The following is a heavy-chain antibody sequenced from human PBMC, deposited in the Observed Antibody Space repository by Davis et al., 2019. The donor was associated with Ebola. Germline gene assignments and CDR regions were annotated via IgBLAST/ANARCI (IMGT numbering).Heavy chain of an antibody. D-gene: IGHD3-22*01. V-gene: IGHV3-15*01. CDR1: GFTFSSYA. J-gene: IGHJ4*02. CDR3: TTDTYYYDSSGYYYYFDY. Sequence: GGSLRLSCAASGFTFSSYAMSWVRQAPGKGLEWVGRIKSKTDGGTTDYAAPVKGRFTISRDDSKNTLYLQMNSLKTEDTAVYYCTTDTYYYDSSGYYYYFDYWGQGTLVTVSS. CDR2: IKSKTDGGTT.